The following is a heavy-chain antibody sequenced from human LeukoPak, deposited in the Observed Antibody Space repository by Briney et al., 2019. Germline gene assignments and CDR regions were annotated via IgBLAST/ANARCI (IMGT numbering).Heavy chain of an antibody. J-gene: IGHJ4*02. CDR2: ISSSSSYI. CDR1: GFTFSSYS. CDR3: ARDGGQQLVSFDY. D-gene: IGHD6-13*01. Sequence: GGSLRLSCAASGFTFSSYSMNWVRQAPGKGLEWVSSISSSSSYIYYADSVKGRFTISRDNAKNSLYLQVNSMRAEDTAVYYCARDGGQQLVSFDYWGPGTLVTASS. V-gene: IGHV3-21*01.